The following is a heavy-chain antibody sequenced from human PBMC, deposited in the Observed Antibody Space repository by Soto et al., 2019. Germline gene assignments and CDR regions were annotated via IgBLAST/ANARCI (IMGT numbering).Heavy chain of an antibody. CDR2: INPNSGGT. Sequence: GASVKVSCKASGYPFTGYYMHWVRQAPGQGLEWMGWINPNSGGTNYAQKFQGRVTMTRDTSISTAYMELSRLRSDDTAVYYCAKDRYINTFNWFDPWGQGTLVTVSS. V-gene: IGHV1-2*02. J-gene: IGHJ5*02. CDR1: GYPFTGYY. CDR3: AKDRYINTFNWFDP. D-gene: IGHD5-12*01.